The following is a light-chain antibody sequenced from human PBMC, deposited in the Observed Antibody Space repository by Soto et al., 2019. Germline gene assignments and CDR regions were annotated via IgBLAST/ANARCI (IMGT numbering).Light chain of an antibody. Sequence: QSALTQPPSVSGTPGQRVTISCSGSSSNIGTNPVNWYQQLPGATPHLLIYNNDQRPSGVPDRFSGSKSGTSASLAISGLQSEDEADYYCAVWNDNVNGPGYVFGTGTKLTVL. CDR2: NND. CDR1: SSNIGTNP. J-gene: IGLJ1*01. CDR3: AVWNDNVNGPGYV. V-gene: IGLV1-44*01.